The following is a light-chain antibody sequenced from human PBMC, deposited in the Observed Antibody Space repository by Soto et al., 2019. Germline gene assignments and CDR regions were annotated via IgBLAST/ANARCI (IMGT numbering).Light chain of an antibody. CDR1: ISDVGSYDL. J-gene: IGLJ3*02. V-gene: IGLV2-23*01. CDR3: CSYAGSCTSWV. CDR2: EGS. Sequence: SALTQPASVSGSPGQSITISCTGTISDVGSYDLVSWYQQHPGKAPKLMIYEGSKRPSGVSSRFSGSKSGNTASLTISGLQAEDEADYYCCSYAGSCTSWVFGGGTQLTVL.